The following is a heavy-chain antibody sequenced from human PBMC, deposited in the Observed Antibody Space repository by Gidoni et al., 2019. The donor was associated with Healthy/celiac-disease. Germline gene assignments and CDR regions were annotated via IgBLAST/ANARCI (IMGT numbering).Heavy chain of an antibody. CDR1: GFTVSSNY. CDR3: ARVPIGELDWYYFDY. CDR2: IYSGGST. J-gene: IGHJ4*02. V-gene: IGHV3-53*01. D-gene: IGHD1-26*01. Sequence: EVQLVESGGGLLQPGGSLRLSCAASGFTVSSNYMSWVRQVPGKGLEWVSFIYSGGSTYYADSVKGRFTISRDNSKNTLYLQMNSLRAEDTAVYYCARVPIGELDWYYFDYWGQGTLVTVSS.